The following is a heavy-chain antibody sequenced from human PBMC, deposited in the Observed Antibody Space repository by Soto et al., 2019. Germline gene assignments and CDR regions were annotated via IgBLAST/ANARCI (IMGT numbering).Heavy chain of an antibody. Sequence: GGSLRLSCAASGFTFSSYGMHWVRQAPGKGLEWVAVIWYDGSNKYYADSVKGRFTISRDNSKNTLYLQMNSLRAEDTAVYYCARGRYYDSSGKKDYYYYGMDVWGQGTTVTVSS. V-gene: IGHV3-33*01. CDR3: ARGRYYDSSGKKDYYYYGMDV. CDR1: GFTFSSYG. CDR2: IWYDGSNK. D-gene: IGHD3-22*01. J-gene: IGHJ6*02.